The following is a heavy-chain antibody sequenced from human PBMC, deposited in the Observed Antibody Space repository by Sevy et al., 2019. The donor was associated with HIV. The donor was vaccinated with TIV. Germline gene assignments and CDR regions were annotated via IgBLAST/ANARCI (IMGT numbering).Heavy chain of an antibody. V-gene: IGHV1-69*13. CDR3: ASLNCGGDCYSNHYFDY. Sequence: ASVKVSCKASGGTFSSYAISWVRQAPGQGLEWMGGIIPIFGTANYAQKFQGRVTITADESTSTAYMELSSLRSEDTAVYYCASLNCGGDCYSNHYFDYWGQGTLVTVSS. J-gene: IGHJ4*02. CDR1: GGTFSSYA. D-gene: IGHD2-21*02. CDR2: IIPIFGTA.